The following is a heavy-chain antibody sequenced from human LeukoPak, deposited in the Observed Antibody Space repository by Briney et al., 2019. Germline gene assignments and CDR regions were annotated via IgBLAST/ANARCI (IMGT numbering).Heavy chain of an antibody. J-gene: IGHJ4*02. CDR1: GFTVSSNY. CDR3: ARTGKGGSYSDY. V-gene: IGHV3-53*01. CDR2: IYSGGST. Sequence: PGGSLRLSCAASGFTVSSNYMSWVRQAPGKGLEWVSVIYSGGSTYYADSVKGRFTISRDNSKNTLFLQMNSLRAGDTAVYYCARTGKGGSYSDYWGQGPLVTVSS. D-gene: IGHD1-26*01.